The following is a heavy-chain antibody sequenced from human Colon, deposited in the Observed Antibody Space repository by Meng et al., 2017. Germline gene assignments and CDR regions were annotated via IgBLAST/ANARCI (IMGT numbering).Heavy chain of an antibody. CDR3: STGRFD. Sequence: DVKLLEVGGGWVQPGGSMRLSCAASGFSFSDSAMSWVRQAPGKGLEWVGRIKSKTDGGTADYVAPVKGRFTISRDDSKNTLYLQMNSLKTEDTAMYYCSTGRFDWGQGTLVTVSS. V-gene: IGHV3-15*01. CDR1: GFSFSDSA. CDR2: IKSKTDGGTA. D-gene: IGHD3-16*01. J-gene: IGHJ4*02.